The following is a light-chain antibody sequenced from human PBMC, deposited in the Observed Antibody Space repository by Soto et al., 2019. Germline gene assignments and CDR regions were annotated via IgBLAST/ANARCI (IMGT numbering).Light chain of an antibody. CDR1: ETISNF. Sequence: DIQMTQSPSSLSASVGDRVFITCRASETISNFLNWYQQKPGKAPKLLIYAASSLQSGVPSRFSGRGSGTDFFLTISSLQPEDFATYYCRQTYSTPYTFGQGTKVDIK. CDR2: AAS. CDR3: RQTYSTPYT. V-gene: IGKV1-39*01. J-gene: IGKJ2*01.